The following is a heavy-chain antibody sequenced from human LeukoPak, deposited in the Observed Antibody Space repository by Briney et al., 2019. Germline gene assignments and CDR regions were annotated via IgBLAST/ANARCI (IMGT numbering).Heavy chain of an antibody. Sequence: ASVKVSCKASGYTFTSYGISWVRQAPGQGLEWMGWISAYNGNTNYAQKLQGRVTMTTDTSTSTAYMELRSLRSDDTAVYYCARPGKGDILTSGGNWFDPWGQGTLVTVSS. J-gene: IGHJ5*02. V-gene: IGHV1-18*01. CDR1: GYTFTSYG. CDR2: ISAYNGNT. D-gene: IGHD3-9*01. CDR3: ARPGKGDILTSGGNWFDP.